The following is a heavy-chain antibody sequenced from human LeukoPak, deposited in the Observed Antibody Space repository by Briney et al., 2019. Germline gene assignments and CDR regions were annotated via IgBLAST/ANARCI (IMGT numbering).Heavy chain of an antibody. J-gene: IGHJ4*02. D-gene: IGHD3-22*01. V-gene: IGHV3-49*04. CDR1: GFTFGDYG. Sequence: GGSLRLSCTPSGFTFGDYGMSWVRQAPGKGLEWVGFIRSKAYGGTTEYAASVKGRFTISRDDSKSIAYLQMNSLKTEDTAVYYCTRGDYYDTSGYYFLCDYWGQGTLVTVSS. CDR2: IRSKAYGGTT. CDR3: TRGDYYDTSGYYFLCDY.